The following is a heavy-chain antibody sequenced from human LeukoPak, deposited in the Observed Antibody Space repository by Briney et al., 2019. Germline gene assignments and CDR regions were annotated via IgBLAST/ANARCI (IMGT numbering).Heavy chain of an antibody. CDR3: ARVGIPDYYDSSGYLDY. V-gene: IGHV3-66*01. J-gene: IGHJ4*02. CDR2: IYSGGST. Sequence: PGGSLRLSCAASGFTVSSNYMSWVRQAPGKGLEWVSVIYSGGSTYYADSVKGRFTISRDNSKNTLYLQMNSLRAEDTAVYYCARVGIPDYYDSSGYLDYWGQGTLVTVSS. D-gene: IGHD3-22*01. CDR1: GFTVSSNY.